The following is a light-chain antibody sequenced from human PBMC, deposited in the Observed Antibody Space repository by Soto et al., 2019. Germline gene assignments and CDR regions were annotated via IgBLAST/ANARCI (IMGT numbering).Light chain of an antibody. CDR3: QQYGSSPLN. J-gene: IGKJ4*01. CDR2: GAS. Sequence: DIVMTQSPATLSVSPVERSTLSCRASQSVSSNLAWYQQKPGQAPRLLIYGASTRAAGIPARFSGSGFGTDFTLTITRLEPEDFAVYYCQQYGSSPLNCGGGNKVDIK. CDR1: QSVSSN. V-gene: IGKV3-20*01.